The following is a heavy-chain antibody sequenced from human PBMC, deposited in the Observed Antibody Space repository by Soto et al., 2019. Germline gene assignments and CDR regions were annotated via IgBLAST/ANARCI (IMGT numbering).Heavy chain of an antibody. CDR3: ARGHRAIFGVIMTYFDY. J-gene: IGHJ4*02. D-gene: IGHD3-3*01. V-gene: IGHV4-59*01. CDR1: GGSISDYY. CDR2: ISYSGST. Sequence: SETLSLTCTVSGGSISDYYWSWIRQPPGKALEWIGYISYSGSTNSNPSLKSRVTISVDTSKNQFSLKVTSVTAADTAVYYCARGHRAIFGVIMTYFDYWGQGAPVTVSS.